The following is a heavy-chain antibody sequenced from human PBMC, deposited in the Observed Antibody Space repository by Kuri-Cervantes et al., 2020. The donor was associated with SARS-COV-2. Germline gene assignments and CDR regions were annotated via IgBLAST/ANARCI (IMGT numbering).Heavy chain of an antibody. V-gene: IGHV4-59*08. CDR2: IYYSGST. Sequence: SETLSLTCTVSGGSISSYYWSWIRQPPGKGLEWIGYIYYSGSTNYNPSLKSRVTISVDTSKNQFSLKLNPVTAADTAVYYCATVPLSITIFGEVIGWFDPWGQGTLVTVSS. D-gene: IGHD3-3*01. CDR1: GGSISSYY. CDR3: ATVPLSITIFGEVIGWFDP. J-gene: IGHJ5*02.